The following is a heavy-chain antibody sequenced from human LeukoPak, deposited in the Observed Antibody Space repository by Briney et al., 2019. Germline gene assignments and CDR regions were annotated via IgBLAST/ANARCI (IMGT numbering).Heavy chain of an antibody. CDR2: IYTSGST. Sequence: SETLSLTCSVSGGSISKYYWSWIRQPAGKGLEWIGRIYTSGSTNYNPSLKSRVTISVDTSKNQFSLKLSSVTAADTAVYYCARESRLRRVRSGATRNYNWFDPWGQGTLVTVSS. CDR3: ARESRLRRVRSGATRNYNWFDP. D-gene: IGHD3-22*01. J-gene: IGHJ5*02. CDR1: GGSISKYY. V-gene: IGHV4-4*07.